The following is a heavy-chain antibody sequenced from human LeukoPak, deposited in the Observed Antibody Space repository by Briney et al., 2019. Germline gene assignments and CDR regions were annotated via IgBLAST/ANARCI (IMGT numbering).Heavy chain of an antibody. D-gene: IGHD1-26*01. CDR2: FDPEDGET. Sequence: ASVKVSCKVSGYTVTDLSMHWVRQAPGKGLGWMGGFDPEDGETMYAQKFQGRVTMTEDTSTDTAYMDLSSLRSEDTAVYYCASYIVGARGFDYWGQGTLVTVSS. J-gene: IGHJ4*02. CDR3: ASYIVGARGFDY. V-gene: IGHV1-24*01. CDR1: GYTVTDLS.